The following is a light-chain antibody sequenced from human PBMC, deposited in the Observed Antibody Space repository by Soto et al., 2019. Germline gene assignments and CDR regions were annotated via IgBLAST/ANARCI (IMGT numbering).Light chain of an antibody. V-gene: IGLV1-40*01. CDR3: QSFDTSLSGFVV. Sequence: QSVLTQPPSMSGAPGQRVTISCTGSSSNIGAGYDVHWYQQHPGTAPKLLIFDNNNRPSGVPDRFSGSKSDTSASLAITGLQAEDEADYSCQSFDTSLSGFVVFGGGTQLTVL. CDR2: DNN. J-gene: IGLJ2*01. CDR1: SSNIGAGYD.